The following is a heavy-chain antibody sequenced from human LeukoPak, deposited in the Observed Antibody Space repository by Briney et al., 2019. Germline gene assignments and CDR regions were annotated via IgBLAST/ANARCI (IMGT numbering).Heavy chain of an antibody. Sequence: ASETLSLTCTVSGGSISSYYWSWIRQPPGKGLEWIGYIYYSGSTNYSSSLKSRVTISVDTSKNQFSLKLSSVTAADTTVYYCARFAHLYYFDYWGQGTLVTVSS. CDR2: IYYSGST. V-gene: IGHV4-59*01. J-gene: IGHJ4*02. CDR1: GGSISSYY. CDR3: ARFAHLYYFDY.